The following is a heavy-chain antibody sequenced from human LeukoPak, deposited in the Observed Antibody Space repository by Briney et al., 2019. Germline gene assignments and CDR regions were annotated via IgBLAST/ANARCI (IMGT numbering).Heavy chain of an antibody. J-gene: IGHJ4*02. CDR3: ARVHILTSFDY. CDR2: IRFDGSEE. Sequence: GGSLRLSCVGSGFTFSSFGMHWVRQAPGKGLEWVTFIRFDGSEEFYADSVKGRFTISRDNAKNSLYLQMNSLRAEDTAVYYCARVHILTSFDYWGQGTLVTVSS. D-gene: IGHD3-9*01. CDR1: GFTFSSFG. V-gene: IGHV3-30*02.